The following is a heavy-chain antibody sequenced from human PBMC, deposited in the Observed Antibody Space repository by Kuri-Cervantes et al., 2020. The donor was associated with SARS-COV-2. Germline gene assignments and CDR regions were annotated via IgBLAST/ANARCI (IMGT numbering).Heavy chain of an antibody. CDR1: GFTFDDYA. J-gene: IGHJ5*02. CDR2: ISWNSGSI. CDR3: AKDIREQLVGGVGWFDP. V-gene: IGHV3-9*01. D-gene: IGHD6-6*01. Sequence: SLKISCAASGFTFDDYAMHWVRQAPGKGLEWVSGISWNSGSIGYADSVKGRFTIFRDNAKNSLYLQMNSLRAEDTALYYCAKDIREQLVGGVGWFDPWGQGTLVTVSS.